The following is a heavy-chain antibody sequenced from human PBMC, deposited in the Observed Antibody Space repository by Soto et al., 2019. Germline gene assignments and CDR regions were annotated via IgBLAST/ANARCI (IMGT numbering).Heavy chain of an antibody. CDR1: GGTFSSYT. D-gene: IGHD3-10*01. CDR3: ATNRPDYYGSGSYDY. Sequence: SVKVSCKASGGTFSSYTISWVRQAPGQGLEWMGRIIPILGIANYAQKFQGRVTITADKSTSTAYMELSSLRSEDTAVYYCATNRPDYYGSGSYDYWGQGTLVTVSS. V-gene: IGHV1-69*02. CDR2: IIPILGIA. J-gene: IGHJ4*02.